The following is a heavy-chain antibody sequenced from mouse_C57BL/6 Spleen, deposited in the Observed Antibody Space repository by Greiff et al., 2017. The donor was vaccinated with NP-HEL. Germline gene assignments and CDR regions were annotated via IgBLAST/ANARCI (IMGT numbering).Heavy chain of an antibody. D-gene: IGHD1-1*01. Sequence: QVQLQQSGPELVKPGASVKISCKASGYAFSSSWMNWVKQRPGKGLEWIGRIYPGDGDTNYNGKFKGKATLTADKSSSTAYMQLSSLTSEDSAVYFCARWGPYYYGSSYDYFDYWGQGTTLTVSS. J-gene: IGHJ2*01. CDR2: IYPGDGDT. CDR1: GYAFSSSW. CDR3: ARWGPYYYGSSYDYFDY. V-gene: IGHV1-82*01.